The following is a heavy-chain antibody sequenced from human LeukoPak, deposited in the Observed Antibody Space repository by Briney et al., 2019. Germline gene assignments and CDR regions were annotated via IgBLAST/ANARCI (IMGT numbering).Heavy chain of an antibody. CDR1: GCSFSGYY. CDR3: ARLYYYYYMDV. Sequence: SETLSLTCAVYGCSFSGYYWSWIRQPPGKGLEWIGEINHSGSTNYNPSLKSRVTISVDTSKNQFSLKLSSVTAADTAVYYCARLYYYYYMDVWGKGTTVTVSS. J-gene: IGHJ6*03. V-gene: IGHV4-34*01. CDR2: INHSGST.